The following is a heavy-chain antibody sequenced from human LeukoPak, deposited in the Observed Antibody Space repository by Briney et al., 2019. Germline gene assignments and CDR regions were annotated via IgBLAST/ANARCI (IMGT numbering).Heavy chain of an antibody. CDR2: TYYRSKWYN. D-gene: IGHD6-13*01. J-gene: IGHJ4*02. CDR1: GDSVSSNSAA. Sequence: QTLSLTCAISGDSVSSNSAAWNWIRQSPSRGLEWLGRTYYRSKWYNDYAVCVKSRITINPDTSKNQFSLQLNSVTPEDTAVYYCARGGVFGIAAAYYYFDYWGQGTLVTVSS. CDR3: ARGGVFGIAAAYYYFDY. V-gene: IGHV6-1*01.